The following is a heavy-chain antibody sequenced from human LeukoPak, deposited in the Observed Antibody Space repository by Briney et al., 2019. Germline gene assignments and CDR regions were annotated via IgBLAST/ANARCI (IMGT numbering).Heavy chain of an antibody. CDR3: ARVYSSGWYYHYYYYMEL. V-gene: IGHV1-8*01. J-gene: IGHJ6*03. D-gene: IGHD6-19*01. CDR2: MNPNSGNT. CDR1: GYTFTSYD. Sequence: ASVKVSCKASGYTFTSYDINWVRQATGQGLEWMGWMNPNSGNTGYAQKFQGRVTITRNTSISTAYLELSSLRSDDTTEDYCARVYSSGWYYHYYYYMELWGKGTTVTVSS.